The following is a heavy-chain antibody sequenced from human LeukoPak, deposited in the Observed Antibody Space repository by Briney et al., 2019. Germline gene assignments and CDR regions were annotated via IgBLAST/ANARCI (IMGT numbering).Heavy chain of an antibody. V-gene: IGHV5-51*01. CDR2: IYPGDSDT. Sequence: GESLKISCKGSGYSFTSYWIGWVRQMPGKGLEWMGIIYPGDSDTRYSPSFQGQVTISADKSISTAYLQWSSLKASDTAMYYCAREDNRYCSGGSCYYYWGQGTLVTVSS. CDR1: GYSFTSYW. D-gene: IGHD2-15*01. J-gene: IGHJ4*02. CDR3: AREDNRYCSGGSCYYY.